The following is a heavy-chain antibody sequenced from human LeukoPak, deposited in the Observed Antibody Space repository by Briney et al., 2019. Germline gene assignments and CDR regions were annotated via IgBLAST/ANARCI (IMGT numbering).Heavy chain of an antibody. V-gene: IGHV3-30*02. Sequence: PGGSLRLSCVASGFTFSSYGMHWVRQAPSKGLEWVAVIWYDGRSKYYSDSVRGRFTISRDDSMNTVFLQMDSLRAEDTAVYYCAKRGSGAYARGGFDPWGRGTLVTVSS. J-gene: IGHJ5*02. D-gene: IGHD3-16*01. CDR3: AKRGSGAYARGGFDP. CDR1: GFTFSSYG. CDR2: IWYDGRSK.